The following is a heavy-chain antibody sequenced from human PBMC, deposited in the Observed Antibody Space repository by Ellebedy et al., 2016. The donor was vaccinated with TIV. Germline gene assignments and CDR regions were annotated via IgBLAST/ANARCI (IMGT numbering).Heavy chain of an antibody. D-gene: IGHD3-16*01. CDR1: GYTFSSYF. CDR3: ARGLFGGVTADY. CDR2: INPSGGST. V-gene: IGHV1-46*01. J-gene: IGHJ4*02. Sequence: ASVEVSCXASGYTFSSYFMHWVRQAPGQGLEWMGIINPSGGSTSYAQKFQGRVTLTRDTSTSTVYMELSSLRSEDTAVYYCARGLFGGVTADYWGQGTLVTASS.